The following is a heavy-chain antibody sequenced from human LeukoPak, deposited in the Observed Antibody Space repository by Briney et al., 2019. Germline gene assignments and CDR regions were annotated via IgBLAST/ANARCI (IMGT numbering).Heavy chain of an antibody. J-gene: IGHJ4*02. D-gene: IGHD6-19*01. CDR1: GFTFSTYT. Sequence: GGSLRLSCAASGFTFSTYTMNWVRQAPGKGLEWVSHISSSGGTKYYADSVKGRFTISRDNAKNSVYLQMNSLRAEDTAIYYCARGDTVMVTAVAGTGVDLDYWGQGTLVTVSS. CDR2: ISSSGGTK. CDR3: ARGDTVMVTAVAGTGVDLDY. V-gene: IGHV3-48*03.